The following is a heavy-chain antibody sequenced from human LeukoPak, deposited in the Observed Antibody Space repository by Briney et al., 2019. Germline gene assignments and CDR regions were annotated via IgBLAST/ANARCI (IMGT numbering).Heavy chain of an antibody. J-gene: IGHJ4*02. CDR3: VQTTGWPGFDY. V-gene: IGHV4-59*08. CDR2: IYNGGSSFNGGNT. D-gene: IGHD6-19*01. Sequence: SETLSLTCTVSGVSITRLYWTWVRQPPGKGLEWIAYIYNGGSSFNGGNTIYDPSLKSRVTISVDKSNNQFSLNLSSVTAADTAVYFCVQTTGWPGFDYWGQGALVTVSS. CDR1: GVSITRLY.